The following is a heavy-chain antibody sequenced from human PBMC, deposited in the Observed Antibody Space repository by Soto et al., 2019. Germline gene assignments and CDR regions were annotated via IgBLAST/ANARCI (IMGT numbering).Heavy chain of an antibody. D-gene: IGHD4-17*01. CDR2: INPSGGTT. CDR1: GYSFTTYY. V-gene: IGHV1-46*01. CDR3: ARGSVTTSYYYYYGMDV. Sequence: GASVKVSCKASGYSFTTYYIHWVRQAPGQGPEWMGIINPSGGTTNDAQKFQGRVTMTRDTSTSTVYMELTSLKSEDTAVYYCARGSVTTSYYYYYGMDVWGQGTTVTVSS. J-gene: IGHJ6*02.